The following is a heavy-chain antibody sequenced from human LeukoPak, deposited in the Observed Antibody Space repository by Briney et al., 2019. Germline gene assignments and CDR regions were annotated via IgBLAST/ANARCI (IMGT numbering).Heavy chain of an antibody. CDR3: AKELKVVINPCLAFDY. CDR2: ISGSGGST. CDR1: GFIVSSNY. J-gene: IGHJ4*02. Sequence: PGGSLRLSCAASGFIVSSNYMSWVRQAPGKGLEWVSAISGSGGSTYYADSVKGRFTISRDNSKNTLYLQMNSLRAEDTAVYYCAKELKVVINPCLAFDYWGQGTLVTVSS. D-gene: IGHD3-22*01. V-gene: IGHV3-23*01.